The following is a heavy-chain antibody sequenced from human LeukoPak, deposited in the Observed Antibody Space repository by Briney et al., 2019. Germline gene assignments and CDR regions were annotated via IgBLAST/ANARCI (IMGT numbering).Heavy chain of an antibody. J-gene: IGHJ4*02. V-gene: IGHV3-21*01. Sequence: GGSLRLSCAASGVTLSSYSMNWVGQAPGRGGELVSSISSTSSYIYYADSVKGRFTISRDNAKNSLYLQMNSLRAEDTAVYYCAREPGVRDYFDYWGQGTLVTVSS. D-gene: IGHD1-1*01. CDR1: GVTLSSYS. CDR3: AREPGVRDYFDY. CDR2: ISSTSSYI.